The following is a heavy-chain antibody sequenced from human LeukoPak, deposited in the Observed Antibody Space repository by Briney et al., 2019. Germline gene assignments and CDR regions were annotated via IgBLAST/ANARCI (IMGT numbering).Heavy chain of an antibody. CDR1: GDSVSSNSAA. CDR3: ARGPGLRMGAFDI. Sequence: SQTLSLTCAISGDSVSSNSAAWNWIRQSPSRGLEGLGRTYYRSKWYNDSSVSVRSRISINPDTSKNHFSLQLNSVTPEDTAVYYCARGPGLRMGAFDIWGQGTMVSVSS. D-gene: IGHD4-17*01. V-gene: IGHV6-1*01. CDR2: TYYRSKWYN. J-gene: IGHJ3*02.